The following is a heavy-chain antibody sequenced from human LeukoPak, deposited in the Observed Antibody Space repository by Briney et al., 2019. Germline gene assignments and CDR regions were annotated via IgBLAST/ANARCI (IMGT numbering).Heavy chain of an antibody. CDR1: GGSVSSSIYY. V-gene: IGHV4-31*03. J-gene: IGHJ6*02. CDR2: VYYTGST. D-gene: IGHD6-6*01. Sequence: SETLSLTCTVSGGSVSSSIYYWGWIRQHPGKGLEWIGYVYYTGSTYYNPSLKSRVTISPDTSKNQFSLKVSSVAAADTAVYYCARISAGRYGMDVWGQGTTVTVSS. CDR3: ARISAGRYGMDV.